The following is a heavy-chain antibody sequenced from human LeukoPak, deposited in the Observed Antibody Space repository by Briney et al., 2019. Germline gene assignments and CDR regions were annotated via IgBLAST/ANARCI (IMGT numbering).Heavy chain of an antibody. CDR2: ISYDGSNK. CDR1: GFTFSSYA. D-gene: IGHD2-2*01. Sequence: PGRSLRLSCAASGFTFSSYATHWVRQAPGKGLEWVAVISYDGSNKYYADSVKGRFTISRDNSKNTLYLQMNSLRAEDTAVYYCARGGIYCSSTSCYAGFDYWGQGTLVTVSS. J-gene: IGHJ4*02. CDR3: ARGGIYCSSTSCYAGFDY. V-gene: IGHV3-30*04.